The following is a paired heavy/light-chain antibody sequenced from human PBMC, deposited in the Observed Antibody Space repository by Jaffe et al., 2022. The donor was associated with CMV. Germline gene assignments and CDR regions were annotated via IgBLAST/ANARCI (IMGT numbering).Light chain of an antibody. J-gene: IGKJ4*01. CDR2: TVS. Sequence: DIQLTQSPAFLSASVGDRVTITCRASQGINGYLAWYQRKPGKAPKLLINTVSTLQSGVPSRFSGSGSATEFTLTISSLQPEDFATYYCQQLNIYPFTFGGGTKVEIK. CDR3: QQLNIYPFT. CDR1: QGINGY. V-gene: IGKV1-9*01.
Heavy chain of an antibody. D-gene: IGHD3-16*01. V-gene: IGHV3-49*04. CDR1: GVTFADYG. CDR2: IRSIAYGGTI. Sequence: EVQVVESGGGLLQPGRSLRLSCTLSGVTFADYGIHWVRQAPGKGLEWLGFIRSIAYGGTIAYDASVKGRFTISRDDSRSIAYLQMNSLKIEDTAVYYCCVQFDAIWGGPLGDWGQGTLVTVSS. CDR3: CVQFDAIWGGPLGD. J-gene: IGHJ4*02.